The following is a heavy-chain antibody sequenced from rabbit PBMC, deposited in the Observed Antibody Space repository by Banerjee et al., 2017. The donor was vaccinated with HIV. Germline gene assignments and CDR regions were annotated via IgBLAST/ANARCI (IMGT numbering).Heavy chain of an antibody. CDR2: IYAGDGNT. J-gene: IGHJ4*01. Sequence: QEQLVESGEGLVTLGGSLKLSCKASGIDFSSYGISWVRQAPGKGLEWIACIYAGDGNTDYASWVNGRFTVSKTSSTTVTLQMTSLTAADTATYFCARYVISNGEMNLWGQGTLVTVS. CDR1: GIDFSSYG. CDR3: ARYVISNGEMNL. D-gene: IGHD1-1*01. V-gene: IGHV1S45*01.